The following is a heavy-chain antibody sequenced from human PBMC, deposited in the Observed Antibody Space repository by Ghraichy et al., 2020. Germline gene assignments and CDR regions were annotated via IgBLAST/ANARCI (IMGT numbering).Heavy chain of an antibody. Sequence: GGSLRLSCAASGFTFSSYWMSWVRQAPGKGLEWVANIKQDGSEKYYVDSVKGRFTISRDNAKNSLYLQMNSLRAEDTAVYYCASPLDSSCWFHYYYGMDVWGQGTTVTVSS. CDR3: ASPLDSSCWFHYYYGMDV. CDR2: IKQDGSEK. J-gene: IGHJ6*02. CDR1: GFTFSSYW. D-gene: IGHD6-19*01. V-gene: IGHV3-7*01.